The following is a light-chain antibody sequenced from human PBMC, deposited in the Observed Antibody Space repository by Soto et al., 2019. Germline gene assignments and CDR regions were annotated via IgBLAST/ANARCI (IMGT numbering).Light chain of an antibody. CDR1: QSVSSR. Sequence: EIVMTQSPATLSVSPGERATLSCRASQSVSSRLAWYQQKLGQAPRLLIYGASTRATGIPARFSGSGSGTDFTLTISSLQSEDFAVYYCQQYSSSPSFGQGTRLEIK. V-gene: IGKV3-15*01. CDR3: QQYSSSPS. CDR2: GAS. J-gene: IGKJ5*01.